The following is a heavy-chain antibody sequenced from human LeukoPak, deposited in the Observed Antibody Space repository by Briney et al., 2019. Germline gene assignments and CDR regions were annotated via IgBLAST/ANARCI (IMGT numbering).Heavy chain of an antibody. CDR1: GFTFSSYW. J-gene: IGHJ6*02. CDR3: AREKGRSSSWYLRDGGYYYGMDV. CDR2: IKQDGSEK. D-gene: IGHD6-13*01. Sequence: QSGGSLRLSCAASGFTFSSYWMSWVRQAPGKGLEWVANIKQDGSEKYYVDSVKGRFTISRDNAKNSLYLQMNSLRAEDTAVYYCAREKGRSSSWYLRDGGYYYGMDVWGQGTTVTVSS. V-gene: IGHV3-7*01.